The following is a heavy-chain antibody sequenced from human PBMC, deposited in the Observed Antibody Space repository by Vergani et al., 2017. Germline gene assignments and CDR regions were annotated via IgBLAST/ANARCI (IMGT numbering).Heavy chain of an antibody. CDR3: ARPRYLTYYGMDV. J-gene: IGHJ6*02. CDR2: INPNSGGT. Sequence: VQLVESGGGLVQPGGSLRLSCAASGYTFTGYYMHWVRQAPGQGLEWMGWINPNSGGTNYAQKFQGRVTMTRDTSISTAYMELSRLRSDDTAVYYCARPRYLTYYGMDVWGQGTTVTVSS. CDR1: GYTFTGYY. V-gene: IGHV1-2*02. D-gene: IGHD1-26*01.